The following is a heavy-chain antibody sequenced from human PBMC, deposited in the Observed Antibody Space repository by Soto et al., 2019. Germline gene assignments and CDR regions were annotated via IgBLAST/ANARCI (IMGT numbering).Heavy chain of an antibody. CDR2: ISAYNGNT. J-gene: IGHJ6*02. D-gene: IGHD3-9*01. V-gene: IGHV1-18*01. Sequence: ASVKVSCKASGYTFTSYGISWVRQAPGQGLEWMGWISAYNGNTNYAQKLQGRVTMTTDTSTSTAYMELRCLRSDDTAVYYCARVEGGDYNVHYYYGMDVWGQGTTVTVSS. CDR1: GYTFTSYG. CDR3: ARVEGGDYNVHYYYGMDV.